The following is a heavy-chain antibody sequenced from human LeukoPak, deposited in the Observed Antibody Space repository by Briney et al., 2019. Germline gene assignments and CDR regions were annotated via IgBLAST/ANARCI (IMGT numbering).Heavy chain of an antibody. CDR2: ISAYNGNT. V-gene: IGHV1-18*01. Sequence: VASVKVSCKASGGTFTSYGISWVRQAPGQGLEWMGWISAYNGNTNYAQKLQGRVTMTTDTSTSTAYMELRSLRSDDTAVYYCAREGTNNIVGATPIDYWGQGTLATVSS. J-gene: IGHJ4*02. CDR3: AREGTNNIVGATPIDY. CDR1: GGTFTSYG. D-gene: IGHD1-26*01.